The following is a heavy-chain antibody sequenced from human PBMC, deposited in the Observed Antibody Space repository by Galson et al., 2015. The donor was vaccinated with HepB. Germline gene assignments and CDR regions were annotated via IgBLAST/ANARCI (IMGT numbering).Heavy chain of an antibody. Sequence: SLRLSCAASGFTFSTYAMLWVRQAPGKGLEWVAVISYDGSNKYYADSVKGRFTISRDNSKNTLYLQMNSLRAEDTAVYYCAKDGSRGGSYPGFFDYWGQGTLVTVSS. J-gene: IGHJ4*02. D-gene: IGHD1-26*01. CDR1: GFTFSTYA. CDR2: ISYDGSNK. CDR3: AKDGSRGGSYPGFFDY. V-gene: IGHV3-30*04.